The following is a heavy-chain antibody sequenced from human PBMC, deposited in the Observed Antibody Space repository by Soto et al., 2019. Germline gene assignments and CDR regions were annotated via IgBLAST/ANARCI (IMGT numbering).Heavy chain of an antibody. D-gene: IGHD3-22*01. CDR2: INPSGGST. CDR3: ARGRGGGYQPTGYFDY. V-gene: IGHV1-46*01. Sequence: VKFCFNPTRYTFTIYYMHWVRQAPGQGLEWMGIINPSGGSTSYAQKFQGRVTMTRDTSTSTVYMEPRSLRSEDTAVYYCARGRGGGYQPTGYFDYWGQGTLVTVSS. CDR1: RYTFTIYY. J-gene: IGHJ4*02.